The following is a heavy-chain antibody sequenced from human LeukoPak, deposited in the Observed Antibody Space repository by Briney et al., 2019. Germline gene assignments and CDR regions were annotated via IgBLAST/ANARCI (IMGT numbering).Heavy chain of an antibody. D-gene: IGHD3-10*01. CDR3: AKDACGWGLCRGSGSYVGY. J-gene: IGHJ4*02. CDR1: GFTFSNTW. CDR2: IQSKTDGGRT. Sequence: PGGSLRLSCAASGFTFSNTWMTWVRQAPGRGLGWVGRIQSKTDGGRTDYAAPVKGRFTISRDDSKNTLYLQMNSLRAEDTAVYYCAKDACGWGLCRGSGSYVGYWGQGTLVTVSS. V-gene: IGHV3-15*01.